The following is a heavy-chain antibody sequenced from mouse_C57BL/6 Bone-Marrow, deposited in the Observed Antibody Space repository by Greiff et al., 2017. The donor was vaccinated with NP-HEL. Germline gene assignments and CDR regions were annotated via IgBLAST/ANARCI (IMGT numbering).Heavy chain of an antibody. CDR3: ARWLLLDY. CDR2: ISDGGSYT. CDR1: GFTFSSYA. V-gene: IGHV5-4*01. J-gene: IGHJ2*01. Sequence: EVQLVESGGGLVKPGGSLKLSCAASGFTFSSYAMSWVRQTPEKRLEWVATISDGGSYTYYPDNVKGRFTISRDNAKNNLYLQMSHLKSEDTAMYYCARWLLLDYWGQGTTLTVSS. D-gene: IGHD2-3*01.